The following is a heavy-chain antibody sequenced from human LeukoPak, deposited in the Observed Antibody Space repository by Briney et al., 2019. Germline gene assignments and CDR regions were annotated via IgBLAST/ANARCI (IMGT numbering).Heavy chain of an antibody. Sequence: ASVKVSCKASGYTFTGYYIHWVRQAPGQGLEWMGRINPNSGGTNYAQKFQGRVTKTRDTSISTAYMELSRLRSDDTAVYYCARACSGGSCYSDNWIDPWGQGTLVTVSS. D-gene: IGHD2-15*01. CDR3: ARACSGGSCYSDNWIDP. J-gene: IGHJ5*02. V-gene: IGHV1-2*06. CDR2: INPNSGGT. CDR1: GYTFTGYY.